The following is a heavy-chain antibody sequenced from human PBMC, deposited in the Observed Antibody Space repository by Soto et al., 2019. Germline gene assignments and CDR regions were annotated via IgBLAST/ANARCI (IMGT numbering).Heavy chain of an antibody. CDR3: VRGDIGDSSHWFYP. V-gene: IGHV1-8*01. Sequence: QVQLVQSGAEVKKPGASVRVSCKASGYTFTKFDINWVRQATGQGLEWMGWMNPNSGNTGYAQKFQGRVTMTRDTSITTAYMELSTLRSEDTAVYYCVRGDIGDSSHWFYPWGKGTLVTVSS. J-gene: IGHJ5*02. CDR1: GYTFTKFD. D-gene: IGHD4-17*01. CDR2: MNPNSGNT.